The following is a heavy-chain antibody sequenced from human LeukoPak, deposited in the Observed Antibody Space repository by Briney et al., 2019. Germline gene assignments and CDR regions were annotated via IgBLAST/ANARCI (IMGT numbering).Heavy chain of an antibody. V-gene: IGHV3-21*01. CDR2: ISSSSSYI. D-gene: IGHD3-3*01. Sequence: GGSLRLSCGASGFTFSSYSMNWVRQAPGKGLEWVSSISSSSSYIYYADSVKGRFTISRDNAKNSLYLQMNSLRAEDTAVYYCARDSPFWSGYFNYYYYGMDVWGQGTTVTVSS. J-gene: IGHJ6*02. CDR3: ARDSPFWSGYFNYYYYGMDV. CDR1: GFTFSSYS.